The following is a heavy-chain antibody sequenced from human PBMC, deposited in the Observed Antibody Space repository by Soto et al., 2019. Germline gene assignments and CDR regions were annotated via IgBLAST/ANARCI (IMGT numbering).Heavy chain of an antibody. Sequence: GGSLRLSCAASGFTFSSYGMHWVRQAPGKGLEWVAVIWHDGSNKYYADSVKGRFTISRDNSKNTLYLQMNSLRAEDTAVYYCARRSQYCSSTSCYFDYWGQGTLVTVSS. CDR3: ARRSQYCSSTSCYFDY. J-gene: IGHJ4*02. V-gene: IGHV3-33*01. CDR1: GFTFSSYG. D-gene: IGHD2-2*01. CDR2: IWHDGSNK.